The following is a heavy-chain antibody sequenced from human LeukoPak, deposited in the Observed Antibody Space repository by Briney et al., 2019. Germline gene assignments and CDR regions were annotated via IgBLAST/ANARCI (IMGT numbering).Heavy chain of an antibody. J-gene: IGHJ4*02. CDR2: IKSKTDGGTT. Sequence: GGSLRLSCAASGFAFSNAWMSWVRQAPGKGLEWVGRIKSKTDGGTTDYAAPVKGRFTISRDDSKNTLYLQMNSLKTEDTAVYYCTSSLRGPLNDYWGQGTLVTVSS. CDR3: TSSLRGPLNDY. CDR1: GFAFSNAW. V-gene: IGHV3-15*01. D-gene: IGHD4-17*01.